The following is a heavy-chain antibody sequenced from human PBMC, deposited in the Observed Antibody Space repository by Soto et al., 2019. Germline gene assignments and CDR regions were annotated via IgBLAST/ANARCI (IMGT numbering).Heavy chain of an antibody. CDR3: AREPSPDYGDYLFDY. CDR2: ISSSSSTI. V-gene: IGHV3-48*01. J-gene: IGHJ4*02. Sequence: GGSLRLSCAASGFTFSSYSMNWVRQAPGKGLEWVSYISSSSSTIYYADSVKGRFTISRDNAKNSLYLQMNSLRAEDTAVYYCAREPSPDYGDYLFDYWGQGTLVTVSS. CDR1: GFTFSSYS. D-gene: IGHD4-17*01.